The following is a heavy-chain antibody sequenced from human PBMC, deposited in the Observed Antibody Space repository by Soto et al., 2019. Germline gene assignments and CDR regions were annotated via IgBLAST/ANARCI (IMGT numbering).Heavy chain of an antibody. Sequence: QVQLVQSGAEVKKPGASVKVSCKASGYNFNSYTISWVRQAPGQGLEWMGRISAYNGNTNYAQKLQGRVTMTTDTSTSTAYGELRSLRSDDTAVYHCARVVGALGPWFDPWGQGTLVTVSS. CDR1: GYNFNSYT. D-gene: IGHD1-26*01. J-gene: IGHJ5*02. CDR3: ARVVGALGPWFDP. V-gene: IGHV1-18*01. CDR2: ISAYNGNT.